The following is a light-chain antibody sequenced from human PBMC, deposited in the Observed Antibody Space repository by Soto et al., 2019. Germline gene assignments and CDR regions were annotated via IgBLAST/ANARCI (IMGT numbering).Light chain of an antibody. V-gene: IGKV3-15*01. Sequence: EIVMTQSPDTLSVSPGERATLSCRASQSVSSPLAWYQQKPGQAPRLLIYAASTRATGIPARFSGSGSGADFTLTISSLQSEDFAVYYCQQYNNRPRTFGQGTKLEIK. CDR1: QSVSSP. CDR2: AAS. J-gene: IGKJ2*01. CDR3: QQYNNRPRT.